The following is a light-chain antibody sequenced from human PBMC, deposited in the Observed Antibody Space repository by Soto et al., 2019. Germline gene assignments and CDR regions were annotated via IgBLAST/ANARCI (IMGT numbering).Light chain of an antibody. CDR2: GAS. V-gene: IGKV3-15*01. CDR3: QQHNNWPLWT. Sequence: EIVMTQSPATLSASPGERATLSCRASQSVSSNLAWYQQKPGQPPRLLIYGASTRSTGIPARFSGSGSGTEFTLPISSLQSEDVAVYYCQQHNNWPLWTFGQGTKVEIK. J-gene: IGKJ1*01. CDR1: QSVSSN.